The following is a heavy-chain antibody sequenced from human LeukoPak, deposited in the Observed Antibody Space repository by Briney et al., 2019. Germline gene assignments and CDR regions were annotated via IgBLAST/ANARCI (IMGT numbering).Heavy chain of an antibody. Sequence: GVSLRLSCAASGFTFSSYGMHWVRQAPGKGLEWVAVISYDGSNKYSADSVKGRFTISRDNSKNTLYLQMDSLRAEDTAVYYCAKDPSRGHYYYYGMDVWGQGTTVTVSS. CDR3: AKDPSRGHYYYYGMDV. J-gene: IGHJ6*02. V-gene: IGHV3-30*18. CDR1: GFTFSSYG. CDR2: ISYDGSNK.